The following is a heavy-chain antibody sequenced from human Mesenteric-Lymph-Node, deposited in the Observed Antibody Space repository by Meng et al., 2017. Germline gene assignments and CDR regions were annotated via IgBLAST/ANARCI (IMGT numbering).Heavy chain of an antibody. CDR1: GFTFSSYG. CDR2: IWYDGSNK. Sequence: GESLKISCAASGFTFSSYGMHWVRQAPGKGLEWVAVIWYDGSNKYYADSVKGRFTISRDNSKNTLYLQMNSLRAEGTAVYYCAREILWFGELSGDYWGQGTLVTVSS. J-gene: IGHJ4*02. V-gene: IGHV3-33*01. CDR3: AREILWFGELSGDY. D-gene: IGHD3-10*01.